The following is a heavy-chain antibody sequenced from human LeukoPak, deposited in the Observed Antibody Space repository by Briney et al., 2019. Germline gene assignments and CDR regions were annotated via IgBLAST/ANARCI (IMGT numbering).Heavy chain of an antibody. D-gene: IGHD2-21*01. V-gene: IGHV1-18*01. CDR3: TIGASTAYSGDY. J-gene: IGHJ4*02. CDR2: ISAFNGEI. Sequence: ASVKISCKASGYTFTNYGINWVRQAPGQGLEWMGWISAFNGEIYLAQRSQGRVSMTTDTTTDTVYMELKSLRSDDTAVYFCTIGASTAYSGDYWGQGTLVTVSS. CDR1: GYTFTNYG.